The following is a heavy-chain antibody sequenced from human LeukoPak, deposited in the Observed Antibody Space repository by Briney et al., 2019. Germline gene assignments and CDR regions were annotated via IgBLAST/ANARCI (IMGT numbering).Heavy chain of an antibody. J-gene: IGHJ4*02. CDR1: GGSFSGYY. Sequence: SETLSHTCAVYGGSFSGYYWSWIRQPPGKGLEWIGEINHSGSTNYNPSLKSRVTISVDTSKNQFSLKLSSVTAADTAVYYCARGDIVLMVYAIFDYWGQGTLVTVSS. V-gene: IGHV4-34*01. D-gene: IGHD2-8*01. CDR3: ARGDIVLMVYAIFDY. CDR2: INHSGST.